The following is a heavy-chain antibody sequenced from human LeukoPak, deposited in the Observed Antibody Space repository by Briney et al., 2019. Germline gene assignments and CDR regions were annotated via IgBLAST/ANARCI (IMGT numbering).Heavy chain of an antibody. CDR3: ARGGLVRDWFDP. Sequence: SETLSLTCTVSGGSISSYYWGWIRQPPGKGLEWIGSIYHSGSTYYNPSLKSRVTISVDTSKNQFSLKLSSVTAADTAVYYCARGGLVRDWFDPWGQGTLVTVSS. J-gene: IGHJ5*02. V-gene: IGHV4-38-2*02. CDR2: IYHSGST. CDR1: GGSISSYY. D-gene: IGHD3/OR15-3a*01.